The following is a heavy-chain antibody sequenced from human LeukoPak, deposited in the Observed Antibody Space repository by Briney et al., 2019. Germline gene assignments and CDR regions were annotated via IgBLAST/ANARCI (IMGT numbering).Heavy chain of an antibody. CDR1: GFTFSSYA. J-gene: IGHJ4*02. D-gene: IGHD6-13*01. Sequence: GGSLRLSCAASGFTFSSYAMHWVRQAPGKGLEWVAVISYDGSNKYYADSVKGRFTISRDNSKNTLYLQMNSLRAEDTAVYYCAREGIAAAGTELSLDYWGQGALVTVSS. V-gene: IGHV3-30-3*01. CDR2: ISYDGSNK. CDR3: AREGIAAAGTELSLDY.